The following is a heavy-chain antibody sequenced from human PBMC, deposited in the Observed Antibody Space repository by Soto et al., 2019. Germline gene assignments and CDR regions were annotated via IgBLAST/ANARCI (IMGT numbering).Heavy chain of an antibody. CDR1: GFIFSDHF. D-gene: IGHD2-8*01. V-gene: IGHV3-72*01. CDR3: ARLMGTSFDL. Sequence: PWGSVSLSCASSGFIFSDHFMDWVRQAPGGGLEWVGRARNKVNSYTTAYAASVEGRFIISRDDSKNSVSLQMNSLKTEDTAVYFCARLMGTSFDLWGQGTLVTVSS. CDR2: ARNKVNSYTT. J-gene: IGHJ4*02.